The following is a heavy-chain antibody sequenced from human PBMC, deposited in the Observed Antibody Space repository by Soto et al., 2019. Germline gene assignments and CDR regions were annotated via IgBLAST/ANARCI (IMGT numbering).Heavy chain of an antibody. CDR1: GGSFSGYY. Sequence: SETLSLTCAVYGGSFSGYYWSWIRQPPGKGLEWIGEINHSGSTNYNPSLKSRVTISVDTSKNQLSLKLSSVTAADTAVYYWARGNLWHGRGYGSGSYYRSWFDPWGQGTLVTVSS. CDR2: INHSGST. CDR3: ARGNLWHGRGYGSGSYYRSWFDP. J-gene: IGHJ5*02. D-gene: IGHD3-10*01. V-gene: IGHV4-34*01.